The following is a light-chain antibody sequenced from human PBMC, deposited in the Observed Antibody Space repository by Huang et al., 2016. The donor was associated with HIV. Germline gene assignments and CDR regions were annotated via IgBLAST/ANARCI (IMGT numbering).Light chain of an antibody. Sequence: EIVLTQSPATLSFFPGQRVRLSGRASQNINTHLAWYQQRPGQPPRRLLYDAYSRVPGVAARFSGSGSGTDFTLTISSLESEDFATYYCQQRVNGLTFGGGTKV. J-gene: IGKJ4*01. CDR2: DAY. CDR1: QNINTH. CDR3: QQRVNGLT. V-gene: IGKV3-11*01.